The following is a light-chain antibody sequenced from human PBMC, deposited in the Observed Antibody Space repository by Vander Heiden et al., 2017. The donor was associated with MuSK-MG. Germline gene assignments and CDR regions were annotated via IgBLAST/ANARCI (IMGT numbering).Light chain of an antibody. V-gene: IGLV1-44*01. J-gene: IGLJ3*02. Sequence: SVLPHPPSASATPGQGLTISGSGSSSNIGSNTVNWYQHLPGTAPKLLIYSNNRRPSGVPDRFSGSKSGTSASLAINGLQSEDEADYYCAAWHDSRNGWVFGGGTKITVL. CDR3: AAWHDSRNGWV. CDR2: SNN. CDR1: SSNIGSNT.